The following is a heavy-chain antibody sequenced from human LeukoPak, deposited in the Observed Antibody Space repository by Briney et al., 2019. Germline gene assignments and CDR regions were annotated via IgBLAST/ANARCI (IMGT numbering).Heavy chain of an antibody. CDR2: INSDGWTT. V-gene: IGHV3-74*01. CDR3: AREGYYDSSGYSIRFSY. Sequence: GGSLRLSCEASEFTFSSYWMHWVRQAPGKGLVWVSRINSDGWTTIYADSVKGRFTISRDNAKNTLYLQMNSLRAEDTAVYYCAREGYYDSSGYSIRFSYWGQGTLVTVSS. J-gene: IGHJ4*02. D-gene: IGHD3-22*01. CDR1: EFTFSSYW.